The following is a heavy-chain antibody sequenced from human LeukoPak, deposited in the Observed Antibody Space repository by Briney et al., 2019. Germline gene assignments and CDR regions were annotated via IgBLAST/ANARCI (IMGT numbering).Heavy chain of an antibody. CDR2: ISYDGSNE. J-gene: IGHJ4*02. V-gene: IGHV3-30-3*01. Sequence: GGSLRLSCAASGFTFSSYAIHWVRQAPGKGLEWVAVISYDGSNEYYADSVKGRFTISRDNSKNTLYLQMNSPRAEDTAVYYCARVGAVAGYDYWGQGTLVTVSS. D-gene: IGHD6-19*01. CDR3: ARVGAVAGYDY. CDR1: GFTFSSYA.